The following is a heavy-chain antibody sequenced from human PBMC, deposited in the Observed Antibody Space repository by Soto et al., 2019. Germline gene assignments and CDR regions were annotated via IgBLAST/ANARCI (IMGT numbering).Heavy chain of an antibody. J-gene: IGHJ4*02. V-gene: IGHV3-23*01. CDR1: GFPFSSYA. CDR2: ISGSGGST. D-gene: IGHD5-18*01. Sequence: LRLSCAASGFPFSSYAMSWVRQAPGKGLEWVSAISGSGGSTYYADSVKGRFTISRDNSKNTLYLQMNSLRADDTAVYYCARVTSRESGYSYGTSDYWGQGTLVTVSS. CDR3: ARVTSRESGYSYGTSDY.